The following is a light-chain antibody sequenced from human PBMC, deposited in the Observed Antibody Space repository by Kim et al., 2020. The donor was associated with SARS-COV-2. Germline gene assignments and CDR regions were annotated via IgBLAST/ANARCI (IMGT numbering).Light chain of an antibody. CDR2: YGS. Sequence: SVTPKEKVTITWPASQSVTSSLHWYQQKPGQSPKLLIKYGSQSLSGVPSRFSGSGSGTDFTLTINSLEAEDAATYYCHQIRILPHTFGQGTKLEI. CDR1: QSVTSS. J-gene: IGKJ2*01. V-gene: IGKV6-21*01. CDR3: HQIRILPHT.